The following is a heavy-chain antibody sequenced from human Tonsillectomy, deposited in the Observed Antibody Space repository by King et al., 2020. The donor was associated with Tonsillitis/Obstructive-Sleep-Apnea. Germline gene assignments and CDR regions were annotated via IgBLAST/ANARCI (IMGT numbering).Heavy chain of an antibody. V-gene: IGHV3-30*01. D-gene: IGHD5-18*01. CDR3: ARGKDTATANLDP. CDR2: ISDVGRNK. Sequence: VQLVESGGGVVQPGRSLRLSCAASGFTFTDYAMHWVRQAPGKGLEWVALISDVGRNKYYADSVRGRFTISRDTSKNTLYLQMNGLRAEDTAVYYCARGKDTATANLDPWGQGTLVSVSS. CDR1: GFTFTDYA. J-gene: IGHJ5*02.